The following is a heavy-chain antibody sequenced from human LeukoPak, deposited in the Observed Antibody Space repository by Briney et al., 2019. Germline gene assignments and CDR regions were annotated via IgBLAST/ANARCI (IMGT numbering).Heavy chain of an antibody. Sequence: LSGRSLRLSCSGSGFTFMNYVMAWVRQAPGKGLERVSSIRLGGGLTHSADPVKGRFIISRDMNTLFLQMNNLRPEDTAMYYCARKITMDRGPLIKGYFDLWGRGTLVSVSS. V-gene: IGHV3-23*01. CDR2: IRLGGGLT. CDR1: GFTFMNYV. CDR3: ARKITMDRGPLIKGYFDL. J-gene: IGHJ2*01. D-gene: IGHD3-10*01.